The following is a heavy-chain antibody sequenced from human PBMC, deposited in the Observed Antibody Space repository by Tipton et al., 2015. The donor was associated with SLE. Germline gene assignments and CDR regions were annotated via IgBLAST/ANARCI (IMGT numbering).Heavy chain of an antibody. V-gene: IGHV1-2*02. CDR3: ARGGVFRDLNGWFDP. J-gene: IGHJ5*02. D-gene: IGHD3-16*01. CDR2: INPNTGAT. CDR1: GYTFTGYY. Sequence: QSGAEVKKPGASVRVSCKASGYTFTGYYLHWVRQAPGQGLEWMGWINPNTGATNYAEDFQGRVTITRDMSASTAYMELRSDDSAVYYCARGGVFRDLNGWFDPWGQGPRSPSPQ.